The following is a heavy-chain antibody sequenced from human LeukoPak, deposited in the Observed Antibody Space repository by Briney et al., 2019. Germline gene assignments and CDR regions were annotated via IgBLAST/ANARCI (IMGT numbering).Heavy chain of an antibody. Sequence: ASVKVSCKASGGTFSSYAISWVRRAPGQGLEWMGGIIPIFGTANYAQKFQGRVTITADESTSTAYMELSSLRSEDTAVYYCASYGAVAGFYREDWGQGTLVTVSS. CDR3: ASYGAVAGFYRED. D-gene: IGHD6-19*01. J-gene: IGHJ4*02. CDR1: GGTFSSYA. V-gene: IGHV1-69*13. CDR2: IIPIFGTA.